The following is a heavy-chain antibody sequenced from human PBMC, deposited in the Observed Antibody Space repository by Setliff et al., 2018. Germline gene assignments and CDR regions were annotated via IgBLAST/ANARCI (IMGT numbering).Heavy chain of an antibody. CDR1: GGTFSSYA. D-gene: IGHD1-26*01. J-gene: IGHJ4*02. V-gene: IGHV1-69*13. CDR3: AIPSSGNFYFDY. Sequence: SVKVSCKAPGGTFSSYAITWVRQAPGQGLEWMGGTIPIFGTAKYAQKFQGRVTITADQSTRTAYMELSSLRSEDTAVYYCAIPSSGNFYFDYWGQGTLVTVS. CDR2: TIPIFGTA.